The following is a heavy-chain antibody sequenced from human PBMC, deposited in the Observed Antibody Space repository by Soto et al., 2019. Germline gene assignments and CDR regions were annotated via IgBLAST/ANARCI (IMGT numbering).Heavy chain of an antibody. Sequence: PGGSLRLSCVGSGFRFSTGWMKWVRQAPGKGLEWVGRIKSKGDGGTPDYAEPVKGRFIVSRDDSKNTLYLEMNSLKTEDTALYYCTTDSYYPIFDYWGQGTLVTVSS. CDR3: TTDSYYPIFDY. D-gene: IGHD3-10*01. J-gene: IGHJ4*02. V-gene: IGHV3-15*07. CDR1: GFRFSTGW. CDR2: IKSKGDGGTP.